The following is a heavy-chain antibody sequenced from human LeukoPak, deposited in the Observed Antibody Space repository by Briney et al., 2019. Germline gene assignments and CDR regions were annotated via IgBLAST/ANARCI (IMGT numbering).Heavy chain of an antibody. D-gene: IGHD5-18*01. CDR1: GFTFSSYS. CDR2: ISTSSSYI. J-gene: IGHJ6*02. CDR3: AKVEIELWSNRMDV. V-gene: IGHV3-21*04. Sequence: GGSLRLSCEASGFTFSSYSMNWVRQAPGKGLEWVSSISTSSSYIHQADSVKGRFTISRDNAKNSLYLQMNSLRAEDTAVYYCAKVEIELWSNRMDVWGQGATVTVSS.